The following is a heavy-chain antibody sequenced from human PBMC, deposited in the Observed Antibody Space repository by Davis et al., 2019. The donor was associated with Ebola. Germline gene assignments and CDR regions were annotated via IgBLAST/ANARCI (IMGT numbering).Heavy chain of an antibody. Sequence: MPSETLSLTCAVSGDSVTSNKWWSWVRQPPGKGLEWIGEIYHSGSTNYNLSLKSRVTISVDKSKNQFSLKLNSVTAADTAVYYCASQLDGPFDYWGQGTLVTVSS. J-gene: IGHJ4*02. V-gene: IGHV4-4*02. CDR2: IYHSGST. CDR1: GDSVTSNKW. D-gene: IGHD1-1*01. CDR3: ASQLDGPFDY.